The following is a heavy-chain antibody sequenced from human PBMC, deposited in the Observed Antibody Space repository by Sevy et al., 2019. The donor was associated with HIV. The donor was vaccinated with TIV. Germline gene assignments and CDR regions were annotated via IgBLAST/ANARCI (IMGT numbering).Heavy chain of an antibody. CDR1: GFTFSNSN. CDR3: ARDRVQPSHWYFDL. Sequence: GGSLRLSCAGAGFTFSNSNMNWLRQAPGKGLQWVSAITSESGYIYYADSVKGRFIISRDNAKNSVYLQMNSLRADDTAVYYCARDRVQPSHWYFDLWGRRTLVTVSS. CDR2: ITSESGYI. D-gene: IGHD3-10*01. V-gene: IGHV3-21*01. J-gene: IGHJ2*01.